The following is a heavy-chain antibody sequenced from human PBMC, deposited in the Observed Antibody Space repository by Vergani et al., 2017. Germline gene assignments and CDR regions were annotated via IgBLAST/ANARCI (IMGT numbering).Heavy chain of an antibody. Sequence: EVLLVESGGNLVQPGGSLRLSCAASGFTFSTHTMNWVRQTPGKGLQWISYIVSTGQVKRYADSVKGRFTISRDNANNALYLQMASLRAEDTGIYYCVRALRYCREISCTVLDSWGQRSLV. CDR1: GFTFSTHT. D-gene: IGHD3-3*02. V-gene: IGHV3-48*03. CDR2: IVSTGQVK. J-gene: IGHJ5*02. CDR3: VRALRYCREISCTVLDS.